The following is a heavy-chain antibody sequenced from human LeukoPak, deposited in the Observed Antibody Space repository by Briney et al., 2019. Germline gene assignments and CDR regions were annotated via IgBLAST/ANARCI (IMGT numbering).Heavy chain of an antibody. V-gene: IGHV4-59*01. CDR2: IYYSGST. J-gene: IGHJ2*01. Sequence: SETLSLTCTVSGGSISSYYWSWIRQPPGKGLEWIGYIYYSGSTNYNPSLKSRVTISVDTSKNQFSLKLSSVTAADTAVYYCARHSQAIWYFDLWGRGTLVTVSS. D-gene: IGHD2-2*01. CDR3: ARHSQAIWYFDL. CDR1: GGSISSYY.